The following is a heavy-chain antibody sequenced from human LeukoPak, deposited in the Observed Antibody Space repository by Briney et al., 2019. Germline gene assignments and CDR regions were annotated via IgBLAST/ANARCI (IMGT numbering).Heavy chain of an antibody. V-gene: IGHV4-34*01. CDR3: ARGGYYYGSGSLYYFDY. J-gene: IGHJ4*02. Sequence: PTETLSLTCAVYGGSFSGYYWNWIREPPGKGLEWIGEINHSGSTNYNPSLKSRVTISVDTSKNQFSLKLSSVTAADTAVYYCARGGYYYGSGSLYYFDYWGQGTLVTVSS. CDR1: GGSFSGYY. CDR2: INHSGST. D-gene: IGHD3-10*01.